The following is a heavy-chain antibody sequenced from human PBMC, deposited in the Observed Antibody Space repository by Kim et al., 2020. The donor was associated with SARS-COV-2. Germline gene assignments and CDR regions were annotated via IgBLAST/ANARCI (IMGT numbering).Heavy chain of an antibody. CDR1: GFTFSSYA. J-gene: IGHJ3*02. CDR3: AREGIAARQGVGAFDI. D-gene: IGHD6-6*01. Sequence: GGSLRLSCAASGFTFSSYAMHWVRQAPGKGLEWVAVISYDGSNKYYADSVKGRFTISRDNSKNTLYLQMNSLRAEDTAVYYCAREGIAARQGVGAFDIWG. V-gene: IGHV3-30-3*01. CDR2: ISYDGSNK.